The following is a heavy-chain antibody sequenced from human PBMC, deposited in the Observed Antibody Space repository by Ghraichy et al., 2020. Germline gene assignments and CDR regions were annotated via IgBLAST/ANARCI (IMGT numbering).Heavy chain of an antibody. CDR2: ISSSSSTI. Sequence: GESLNISCAASGFTFSSYSMNWVRQAPGKGLEWVSYISSSSSTIYYADSVKGRFTISRDNAKNSLYLQMNSLRDEDTAVYYCARDLEYSSGENFDYWGQGTLVTVSS. V-gene: IGHV3-48*02. CDR1: GFTFSSYS. D-gene: IGHD6-19*01. CDR3: ARDLEYSSGENFDY. J-gene: IGHJ4*02.